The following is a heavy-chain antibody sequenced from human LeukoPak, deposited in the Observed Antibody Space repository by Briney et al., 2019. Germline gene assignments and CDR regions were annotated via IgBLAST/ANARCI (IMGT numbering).Heavy chain of an antibody. V-gene: IGHV4-59*08. Sequence: SETLSLTCTVSGGSISNYYWSWIRQPPGKGLEWIGYIYYSGSTNYNPSLMSRVTISVDTSKNQCSLKLSSVTAADTAVYYCARGYSSSSGNAFDIWGQGTMVTVSS. D-gene: IGHD6-6*01. CDR1: GGSISNYY. CDR3: ARGYSSSSGNAFDI. CDR2: IYYSGST. J-gene: IGHJ3*02.